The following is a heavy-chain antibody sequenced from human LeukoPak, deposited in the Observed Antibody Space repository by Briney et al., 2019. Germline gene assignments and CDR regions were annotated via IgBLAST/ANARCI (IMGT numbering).Heavy chain of an antibody. V-gene: IGHV3-30*18. D-gene: IGHD5-24*01. CDR3: AKDALDGYNPGRFDY. CDR2: ISYDGSNK. J-gene: IGHJ4*02. Sequence: GGSLRLSCAASGFTFSSYGMHWVRQAPGKGLEWVAVISYDGSNKYYADSVKGRFTISRDNSKNTLYLQMNSLRAEDTAVYYCAKDALDGYNPGRFDYWGQGTLVTVSS. CDR1: GFTFSSYG.